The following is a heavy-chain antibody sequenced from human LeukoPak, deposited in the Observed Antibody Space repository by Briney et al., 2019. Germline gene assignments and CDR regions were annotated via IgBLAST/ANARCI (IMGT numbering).Heavy chain of an antibody. CDR3: ARKAARTSGYDY. CDR1: GFTFNNYG. CDR2: IADGGETT. J-gene: IGHJ4*02. Sequence: GGALRLSCAVSGFTFNNYGMSWVRQAPGMGLEGVSAIADGGETTYYADSVKGRFTISRDYSKNTLHLQMNSVRAEDTAVYYCARKAARTSGYDYWGQGILVTVSS. D-gene: IGHD3-22*01. V-gene: IGHV3-23*01.